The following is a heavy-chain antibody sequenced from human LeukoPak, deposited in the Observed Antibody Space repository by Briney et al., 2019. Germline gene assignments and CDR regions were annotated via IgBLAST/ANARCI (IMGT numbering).Heavy chain of an antibody. Sequence: GGSLRLSCAASGFTFSSYWMTWVRQAPGKGLEWVANIKPDGSEKESVDSVKGRFTISRDNAKNSLYLQMNSLRVEDTAIYYCARGRDRHDYWGQGTLVTVSS. J-gene: IGHJ4*02. CDR1: GFTFSSYW. CDR2: IKPDGSEK. V-gene: IGHV3-7*04. CDR3: ARGRDRHDY.